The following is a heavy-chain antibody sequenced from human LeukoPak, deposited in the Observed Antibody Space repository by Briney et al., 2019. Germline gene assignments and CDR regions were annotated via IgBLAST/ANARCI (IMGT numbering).Heavy chain of an antibody. CDR3: AKRGGDIVVLPAAISVDS. D-gene: IGHD2-2*02. CDR1: GFTFSNYG. J-gene: IGHJ4*02. CDR2: IRYDGINK. V-gene: IGHV3-30*02. Sequence: GGSPRLSCAASGFTFSNYGMHWVRQAPGKGLEWVAFIRYDGINKYYADSVKGRFTISRDNSKNTLYLQMNSLRAEDTAVYYCAKRGGDIVVLPAAISVDSWGQGTLVTVSS.